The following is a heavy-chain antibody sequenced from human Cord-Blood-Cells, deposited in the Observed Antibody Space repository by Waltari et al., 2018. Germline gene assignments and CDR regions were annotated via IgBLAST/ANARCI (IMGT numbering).Heavy chain of an antibody. J-gene: IGHJ2*01. Sequence: EVQLVESGEGLVQPGGSLRLSCTASGFTFSSYAMHWVRQAPGKGLEYVSAISSNGGSTYYADSVKGRFTISRDNSKNTLYLQMGSLRAEDMAVYYCARSPIAAAGSWYFDLWGRGTLVTVSS. CDR2: ISSNGGST. V-gene: IGHV3-64*02. CDR3: ARSPIAAAGSWYFDL. CDR1: GFTFSSYA. D-gene: IGHD6-13*01.